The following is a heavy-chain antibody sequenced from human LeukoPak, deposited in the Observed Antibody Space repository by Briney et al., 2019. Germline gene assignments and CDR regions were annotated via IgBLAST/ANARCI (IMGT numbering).Heavy chain of an antibody. J-gene: IGHJ3*01. CDR1: GFAISGYN. D-gene: IGHD2-8*01. CDR3: ARLPKLNNQLVYTSWDAFDF. V-gene: IGHV3-48*01. CDR2: ISLSGDTT. Sequence: GGSLRLSCAASGFAISGYNMIWVRQAPGKGLEWISQISLSGDTTSYTDSVQGRFTISRDNAKNFLSLQMNSLRVEDTAVYYCARLPKLNNQLVYTSWDAFDFWGQGTVVAVSS.